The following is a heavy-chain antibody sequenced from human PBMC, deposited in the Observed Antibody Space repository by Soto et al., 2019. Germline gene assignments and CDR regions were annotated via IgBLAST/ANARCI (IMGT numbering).Heavy chain of an antibody. V-gene: IGHV3-30*18. CDR3: AKDQGVGGTLGLFDY. CDR2: ISNDGTKN. Sequence: QVHLVESGGGAVQPGGSLTLSCVASGFTFSSDAMHWVRQAPGKGLESVAVISNDGTKNHHTDSVKGRFTISRDNSKNTRYLQMNSLRTEDTAVYYCAKDQGVGGTLGLFDYWGQGTLVTVSS. J-gene: IGHJ4*02. D-gene: IGHD1-26*01. CDR1: GFTFSSDA.